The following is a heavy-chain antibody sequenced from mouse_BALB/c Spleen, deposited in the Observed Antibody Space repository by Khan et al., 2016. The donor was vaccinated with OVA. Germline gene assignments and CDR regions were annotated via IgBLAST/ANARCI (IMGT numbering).Heavy chain of an antibody. CDR3: ATHVHYAMDY. J-gene: IGHJ4*01. CDR2: IFPGNDDT. V-gene: IGHV1-87*01. CDR1: GYTFTNYW. Sequence: QVQLQQSGAELARPGASVNLSCKASGYTFTNYWIHWVRQRPGQGLEWIGSIFPGNDDTNYTQKFKGKATLTADKSYSTACMQIRTLASEDSAVYYCATHVHYAMDYWGQGTSVTVSS.